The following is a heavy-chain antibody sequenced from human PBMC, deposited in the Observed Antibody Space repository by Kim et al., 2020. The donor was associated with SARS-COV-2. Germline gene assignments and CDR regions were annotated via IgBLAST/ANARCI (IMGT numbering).Heavy chain of an antibody. J-gene: IGHJ5*02. CDR2: INHSGST. CDR3: ARGRGGSSGSLLDWFDP. V-gene: IGHV4-34*01. CDR1: GGSFSGYY. Sequence: SETLSLTCAVYGGSFSGYYWSWIRQPPGKGLEWIGEINHSGSTNYNPSLKSRVTISVDTSKNQFSLKLSSVTAADTAVYYCARGRGGSSGSLLDWFDPWGQGTLVTVSS. D-gene: IGHD3-22*01.